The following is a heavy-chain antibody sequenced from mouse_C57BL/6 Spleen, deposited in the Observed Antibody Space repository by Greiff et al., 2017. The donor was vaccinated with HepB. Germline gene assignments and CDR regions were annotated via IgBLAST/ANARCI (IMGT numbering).Heavy chain of an antibody. D-gene: IGHD1-1*01. J-gene: IGHJ4*01. V-gene: IGHV1-18*01. CDR2: INPNNGGT. Sequence: VQLKESGPELVKPGASVKIPCKASGYTFTDYNMDWVKQSHGKSLEWIGDINPNNGGTIYNQKFKGKATLTVDKSSSTAYMGLRSLTSEDTAVYYCARGGYYYGSSPEAMDYWGQGTSVTVSS. CDR3: ARGGYYYGSSPEAMDY. CDR1: GYTFTDYN.